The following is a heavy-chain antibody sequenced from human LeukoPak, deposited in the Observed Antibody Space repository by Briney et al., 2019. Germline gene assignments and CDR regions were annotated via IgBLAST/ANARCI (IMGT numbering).Heavy chain of an antibody. D-gene: IGHD3-10*01. Sequence: GASVKVSCKASGYTFTGYYMHWVRQAPGQGLEWMGWINPNSGGTNYAQKFQGRGTMTRDTSISTAYMELSRLRSDDTAVYYCARGFAMTGYYYYYMDVWGKGTTVTVSS. V-gene: IGHV1-2*02. J-gene: IGHJ6*03. CDR3: ARGFAMTGYYYYYMDV. CDR1: GYTFTGYY. CDR2: INPNSGGT.